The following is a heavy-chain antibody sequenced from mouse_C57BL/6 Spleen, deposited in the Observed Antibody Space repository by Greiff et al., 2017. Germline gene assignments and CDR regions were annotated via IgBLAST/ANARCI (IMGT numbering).Heavy chain of an antibody. Sequence: VQLRQSGAELAKPGASVKLSCKASGYTFTSYWMHWVKQRPGQGLEWIGYINPSSGYTKYNQKFKDKATLTAEKSSSTAYMQLSSLTYEDSAVYYCARGTYGSSGGWGQGTTLTVSS. D-gene: IGHD1-1*01. J-gene: IGHJ2*01. CDR3: ARGTYGSSGG. V-gene: IGHV1-7*01. CDR2: INPSSGYT. CDR1: GYTFTSYW.